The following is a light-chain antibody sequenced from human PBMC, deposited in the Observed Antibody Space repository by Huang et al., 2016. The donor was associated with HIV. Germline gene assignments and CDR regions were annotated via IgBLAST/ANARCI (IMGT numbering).Light chain of an antibody. CDR3: QQYGGSPRT. CDR1: QSVTNNY. J-gene: IGKJ2*01. CDR2: GAS. Sequence: EMVLTQSPGTLSLSPGERTTLSCRASQSVTNNYLAWYQQKPGQAPRLVIYGASSRATGIPDRFSGSGSGTDFTLTISRVEADDFVVYYCQQYGGSPRTFGQGTKLEIK. V-gene: IGKV3-20*01.